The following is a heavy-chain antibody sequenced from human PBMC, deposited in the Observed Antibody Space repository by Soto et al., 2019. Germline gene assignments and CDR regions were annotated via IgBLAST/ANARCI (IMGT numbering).Heavy chain of an antibody. CDR1: GFIFSNDW. D-gene: IGHD2-2*01. CDR2: IKPDGSER. J-gene: IGHJ3*02. V-gene: IGHV3-7*01. CDR3: ARTNAIAM. Sequence: EVQLVESGGGFVQPGGSLRLSCAASGFIFSNDWMTWVRQAPGKGLEWVANIKPDGSERYYVDSVKGRFTISRDDAKTSLYLQMNSLRAEDTALYYCARTNAIAMWGQGTMVTVSS.